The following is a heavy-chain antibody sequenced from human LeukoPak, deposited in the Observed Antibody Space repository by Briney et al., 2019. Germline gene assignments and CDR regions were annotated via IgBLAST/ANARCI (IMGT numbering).Heavy chain of an antibody. V-gene: IGHV1-18*01. CDR3: ARAHSSGWYVGDY. J-gene: IGHJ4*02. CDR1: GYTFSCFD. CDR2: ISGHNGNT. Sequence: GASVKVSCKASGYTFSCFDISWVRQAPGQGLEWMGWISGHNGNTKYAQKFEGRVTMTTDTSTSIAYMGLRSLKSDDTAVYYCARAHSSGWYVGDYWGQGTLVTV. D-gene: IGHD6-19*01.